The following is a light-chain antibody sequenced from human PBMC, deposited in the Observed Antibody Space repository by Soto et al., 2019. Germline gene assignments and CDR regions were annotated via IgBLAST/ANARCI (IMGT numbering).Light chain of an antibody. CDR1: RGVRSD. CDR3: VQDFNYPLT. V-gene: IGKV1-6*01. J-gene: IGKJ4*01. Sequence: AIQMTQSPSSLSASVGDTVTISCRASRGVRSDVAWYQQRPGSVPKVLIYGAFNLYTGVPSRFSGSGYGSDVSLTISSLQPEDSATYYCVQDFNYPLTFGGGTKVEI. CDR2: GAF.